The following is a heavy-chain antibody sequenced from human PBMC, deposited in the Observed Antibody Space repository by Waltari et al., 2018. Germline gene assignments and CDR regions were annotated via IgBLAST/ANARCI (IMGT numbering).Heavy chain of an antibody. Sequence: QVQLQESGPGLVKPSENLSLTCSVSGGSISRYYWSWIRQPPAKGLEWTRCIYHTGSTNDNPSLKSRVTMSVDTAKNRFSLKLSAVTAADASVYSCATSKYWTSGVCWTWCDPWGQGTLVTVSS. CDR3: ATSKYWTSGVCWTWCDP. CDR2: IYHTGST. J-gene: IGHJ5*02. D-gene: IGHD2-8*01. CDR1: GGSISRYY. V-gene: IGHV4-59*03.